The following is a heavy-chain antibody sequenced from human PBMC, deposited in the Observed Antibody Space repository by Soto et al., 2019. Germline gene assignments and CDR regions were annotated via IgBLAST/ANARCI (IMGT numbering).Heavy chain of an antibody. CDR1: GGTFRTAA. J-gene: IGHJ6*02. V-gene: IGHV1-69*05. CDR2: IMPVFRTP. CDR3: ARGNDRPQLGGNYYYILDV. Sequence: QVQLEQSGAEVKKPGSSVKVSCKASGGTFRTAAISWVRQAPGQGLEWMGGIMPVFRTPDYAQKFQGRVTXTXDXXTNTAYMELSGLRSDDTAVYYCARGNDRPQLGGNYYYILDVWGQGTTITVSS. D-gene: IGHD2-8*01.